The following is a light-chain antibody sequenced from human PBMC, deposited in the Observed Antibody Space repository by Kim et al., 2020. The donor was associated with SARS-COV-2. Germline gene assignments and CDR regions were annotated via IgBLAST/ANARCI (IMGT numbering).Light chain of an antibody. J-gene: IGKJ1*01. CDR3: QQYDNYPWT. CDR1: QRVSGL. V-gene: IGKV1-5*01. Sequence: ASIGDRVRITCRASQRVSGLLAWYQQKPGRAPKVLIYDAFTLESGVPSRFSGSGSGTEFTLTISSLQPDDFATYYCQQYDNYPWTFGQGTKVDIK. CDR2: DAF.